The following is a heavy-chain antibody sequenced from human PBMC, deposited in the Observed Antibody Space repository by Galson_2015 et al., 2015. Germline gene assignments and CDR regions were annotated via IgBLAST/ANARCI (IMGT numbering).Heavy chain of an antibody. V-gene: IGHV1-46*01. CDR3: ARDGGYCSGGSCYFNWFDP. CDR2: INPSGGST. CDR1: GYTFTSYY. J-gene: IGHJ5*02. D-gene: IGHD2-15*01. Sequence: SVKVSCKASGYTFTSYYMHWVRQAPGQGLEWMGIINPSGGSTSYAQKFQGRVTMTRDTSTSTVYMELSSLRSEDTAVYYCARDGGYCSGGSCYFNWFDPWGQGTPVTVSS.